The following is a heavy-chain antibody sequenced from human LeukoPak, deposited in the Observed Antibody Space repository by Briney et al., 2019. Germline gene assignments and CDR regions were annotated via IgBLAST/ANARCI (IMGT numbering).Heavy chain of an antibody. J-gene: IGHJ4*02. D-gene: IGHD2-2*01. CDR3: ARERRYCSSTSCYPELDY. CDR2: ISYDGSNK. Sequence: GGSLGLSCAASGFTFSSYAMHWVRQAPGKGLEWVAVISYDGSNKYYADSVKGRFTISRDNSKNTLYLQMNSLRAEDTAVYYCARERRYCSSTSCYPELDYWGQGTLVTVSS. V-gene: IGHV3-30*01. CDR1: GFTFSSYA.